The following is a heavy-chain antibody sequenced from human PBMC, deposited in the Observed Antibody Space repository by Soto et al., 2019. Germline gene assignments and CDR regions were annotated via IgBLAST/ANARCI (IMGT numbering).Heavy chain of an antibody. CDR1: GDSIIGTHW. D-gene: IGHD5-12*01. CDR2: THHSRGT. V-gene: IGHV4-4*02. CDR3: ARITHGWLQFL. Sequence: NPSETLSLTCAVSGDSIIGTHWWSWVRRPPGKGLEFIGETHHSRGTNYNPSLRSRVTMSLDKSKNQLSLILYSVTAADTGVYYCARITHGWLQFLWGQGTLVTVSS. J-gene: IGHJ4*02.